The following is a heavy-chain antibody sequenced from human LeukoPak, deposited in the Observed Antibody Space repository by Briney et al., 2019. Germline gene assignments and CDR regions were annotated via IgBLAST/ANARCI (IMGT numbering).Heavy chain of an antibody. CDR3: AKDEFRQETTTPGF. D-gene: IGHD4-17*01. CDR2: ISYAGSDE. J-gene: IGHJ4*02. CDR1: GFIFDTYG. Sequence: PGGCLRLSCAASGFIFDTYGMHWVRQAPGKGLEWVTVISYAGSDEFYADSVKGRFTISRDNSKNTLYLQMSSLRPEDTAVYYCAKDEFRQETTTPGFWGQGTLVTVSS. V-gene: IGHV3-30*18.